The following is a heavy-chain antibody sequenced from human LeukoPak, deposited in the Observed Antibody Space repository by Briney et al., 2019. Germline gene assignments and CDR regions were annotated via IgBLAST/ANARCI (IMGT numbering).Heavy chain of an antibody. Sequence: GGSLRLSCAASGFTFSRYWMHWVRQAPGKGLMWVSRISPDGSTTLYADSVKGRFTISRDNAKNTLYLQMNSLRAEDTAVYYCARDRPDYYYDSGSYYNTYWGQGTLVTAPS. CDR2: ISPDGSTT. J-gene: IGHJ4*02. D-gene: IGHD3-10*01. V-gene: IGHV3-74*03. CDR3: ARDRPDYYYDSGSYYNTY. CDR1: GFTFSRYW.